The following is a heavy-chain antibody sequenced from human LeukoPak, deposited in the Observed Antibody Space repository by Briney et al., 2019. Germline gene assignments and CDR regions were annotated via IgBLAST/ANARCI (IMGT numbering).Heavy chain of an antibody. D-gene: IGHD2-2*01. CDR3: AKPVVPAADSRDAFDI. CDR2: ISSSSSTI. Sequence: PGGSLRLSCAASGFTFSSYSMNWVRQAPGKGLEWVSYISSSSSTIYYADSVKGRFTISRDNAKNSLYLQMNSLRAEDTAVYYCAKPVVPAADSRDAFDIWGQGTMVTVSS. CDR1: GFTFSSYS. V-gene: IGHV3-48*04. J-gene: IGHJ3*02.